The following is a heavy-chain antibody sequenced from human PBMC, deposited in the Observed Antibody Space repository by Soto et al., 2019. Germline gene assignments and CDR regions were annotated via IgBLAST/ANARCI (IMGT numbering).Heavy chain of an antibody. CDR3: AKGYDYVSFDM. J-gene: IGHJ3*02. Sequence: EVQLLESGGGLLQPGGSLRLSCSSSGFNFSSHGMSWVRQAPGKGLEWVSHIGGNGVSIYYADSVRGRFTIYRYNSKNTLYLQMISLRAEDTAVYYCAKGYDYVSFDMWGQGTMVTVS. CDR1: GFNFSSHG. V-gene: IGHV3-23*01. D-gene: IGHD3-16*01. CDR2: IGGNGVSI.